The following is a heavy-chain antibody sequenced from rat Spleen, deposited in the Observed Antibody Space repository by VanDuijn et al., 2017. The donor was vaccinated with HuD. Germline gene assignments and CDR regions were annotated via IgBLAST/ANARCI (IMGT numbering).Heavy chain of an antibody. Sequence: QVQLKESGPGLVQPSQTLSLTCTVSGLSLTSNSEHWVRQPPGKGLEWMGVIWGNGKTNYNSVLKSRLSISRDTSKSQVFLKMNSLQTDDTVIYFCARSYGGYTSNWFPYWGQGTLVTVSS. CDR3: ARSYGGYTSNWFPY. D-gene: IGHD1-11*01. CDR2: IWGNGKT. V-gene: IGHV2-47*01. J-gene: IGHJ3*01. CDR1: GLSLTSNS.